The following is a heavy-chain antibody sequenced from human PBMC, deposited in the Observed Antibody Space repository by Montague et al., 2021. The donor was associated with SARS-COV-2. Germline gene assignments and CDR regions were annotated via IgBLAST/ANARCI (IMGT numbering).Heavy chain of an antibody. V-gene: IGHV5-10-1*01. CDR2: IDPSDSYT. D-gene: IGHD2-15*01. CDR3: ARGGDVVVAAASSYYYYGTDV. J-gene: IGHJ6*02. CDR1: GYSFTSYW. Sequence: QSGAEVKKPGESLRISCKGSGYSFTSYWISWVRQMPGKGLEWMGRIDPSDSYTNYNPSLKSRVTISVDKSKNQFSLKLSSVTAADTAVYYCARGGDVVVAAASSYYYYGTDVWGQGTTVTVSS.